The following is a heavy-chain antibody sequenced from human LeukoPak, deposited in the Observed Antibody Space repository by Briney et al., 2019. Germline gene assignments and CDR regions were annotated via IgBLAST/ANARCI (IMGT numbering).Heavy chain of an antibody. J-gene: IGHJ3*02. CDR3: AYSYGYAFDI. CDR2: IKQDGSET. D-gene: IGHD5-18*01. V-gene: IGHV3-7*03. CDR1: GVTFSNNW. Sequence: GGSLRLSCAASGVTFSNNWMSWVRQVPGKGLEWVAHIKQDGSETYYVDSVKGRFTISRDNAKNSLYLQMDSLRAEDTAVYYCAYSYGYAFDIWGKGQWSSSLQ.